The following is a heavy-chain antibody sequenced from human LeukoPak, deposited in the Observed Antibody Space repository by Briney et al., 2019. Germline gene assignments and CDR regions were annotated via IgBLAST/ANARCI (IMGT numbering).Heavy chain of an antibody. D-gene: IGHD1-26*01. V-gene: IGHV1-69*05. CDR2: IIPIFGTA. J-gene: IGHJ4*02. Sequence: SVKVSGKASGGTFSSYAISWVRQAPGQGLEWMGGIIPIFGTANYAQKFQGRVTMTRDTSTSTVYMELSSLRSEDTAVYYCARGAAGAYSRYYFDYWGQGTLVTVSS. CDR3: ARGAAGAYSRYYFDY. CDR1: GGTFSSYA.